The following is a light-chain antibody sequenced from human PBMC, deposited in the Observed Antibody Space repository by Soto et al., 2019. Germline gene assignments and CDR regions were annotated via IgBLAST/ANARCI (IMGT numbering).Light chain of an antibody. V-gene: IGKV3-11*01. CDR1: QSVSIY. CDR3: QQRRYWPVT. J-gene: IGKJ1*01. CDR2: DAS. Sequence: EIVLTQSPAILSMSPGERATLSCRASQSVSIYFAWYQQKPGQAPRLLIYDASNRDTGAPARFSGSGSGTDFTLTISSLEPEDFAVYYCQQRRYWPVTFGQGTKVDIK.